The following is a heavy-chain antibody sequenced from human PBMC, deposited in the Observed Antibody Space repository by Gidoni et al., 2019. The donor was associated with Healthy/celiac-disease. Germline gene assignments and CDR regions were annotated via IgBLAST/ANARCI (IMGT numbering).Heavy chain of an antibody. J-gene: IGHJ6*03. CDR2: IYHSGST. Sequence: QVQLQESGPGLVKPSETLSLTCAVSGYSISSGSYWGWIRQPPGKGLEWIGSIYHSGSTYYNPSLKSRVTISVDTSKNQFSLKLSSVTAADTAVYYCAREGSNDSSGYYHRDYYYYYMDVWGKGTTVTVSS. CDR3: AREGSNDSSGYYHRDYYYYYMDV. D-gene: IGHD3-22*01. V-gene: IGHV4-38-2*02. CDR1: GYSISSGSY.